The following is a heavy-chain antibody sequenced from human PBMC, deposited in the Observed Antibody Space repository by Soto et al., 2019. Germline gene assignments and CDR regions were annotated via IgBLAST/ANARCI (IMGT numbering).Heavy chain of an antibody. CDR1: GFTFRSYA. Sequence: EVQLLESGGGLAQPGGSLRLSCAASGFTFRSYAMSWVRQAPGKGLEWVSDISGSGIGTYYTDSVKGRFTISRDNSNNPLFLQMYSLRVDDTALYYSVRDKPTSYSSSYHSSDTWGQGTLVTVSS. D-gene: IGHD6-13*01. V-gene: IGHV3-23*01. J-gene: IGHJ5*02. CDR3: VRDKPTSYSSSYHSSDT. CDR2: ISGSGIGT.